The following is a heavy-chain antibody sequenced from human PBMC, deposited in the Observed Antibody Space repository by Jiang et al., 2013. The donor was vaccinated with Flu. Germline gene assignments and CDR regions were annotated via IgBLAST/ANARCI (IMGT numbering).Heavy chain of an antibody. CDR3: ARRRYYDSSGYYPRGAFDI. J-gene: IGHJ3*02. D-gene: IGHD3-22*01. CDR2: IYYSGST. CDR1: GGSISGSSYY. Sequence: GPGLVKPSETLSLTCTVSGGSISGSSYYWGWIRQPPGKGLEWIGSIYYSGSTYYNPSLKSRVTISVDTSKNQFSLKLSSVTAADTAVYYCARRRYYDSSGYYPRGAFDIVGPRDNGHRLF. V-gene: IGHV4-39*01.